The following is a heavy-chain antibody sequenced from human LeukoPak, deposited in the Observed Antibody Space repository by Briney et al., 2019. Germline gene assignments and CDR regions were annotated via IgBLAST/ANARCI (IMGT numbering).Heavy chain of an antibody. Sequence: GSLRLSCAASGFTFSNSGMSWVRQAPGKGLEWLAVISHDGNNKYYAESVKGRIAISRDNSMNTLYLQMNSLRAEDTAVYYCAKVRWGSDNALDSWGQGTLVTGSS. V-gene: IGHV3-30*18. CDR1: GFTFSNSG. J-gene: IGHJ4*02. D-gene: IGHD3-16*01. CDR2: ISHDGNNK. CDR3: AKVRWGSDNALDS.